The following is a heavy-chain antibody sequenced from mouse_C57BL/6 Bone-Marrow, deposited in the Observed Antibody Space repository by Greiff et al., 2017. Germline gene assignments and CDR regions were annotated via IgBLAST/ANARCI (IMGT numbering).Heavy chain of an antibody. CDR1: GYTFTSYW. V-gene: IGHV1-55*01. CDR3: ARPALYYYGSSYGYFDV. Sequence: QVQLQQPGAELVKPGASVKMSCKASGYTFTSYWITWVKQRPGQGLEWIGDIYPGSGSTNNNEKFKSKATLTVDTSSSTAYRQRSSLTSEDSAVYCCARPALYYYGSSYGYFDVWGTGTTVTVSS. J-gene: IGHJ1*03. D-gene: IGHD1-1*01. CDR2: IYPGSGST.